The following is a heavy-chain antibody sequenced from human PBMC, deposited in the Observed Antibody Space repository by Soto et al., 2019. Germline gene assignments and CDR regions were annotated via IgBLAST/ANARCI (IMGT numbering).Heavy chain of an antibody. V-gene: IGHV4-30-2*01. CDR1: GGSISNGGYS. Sequence: QLQLQESGSGLVKPSQTLSLTCAVSGGSISNGGYSWSWIRQPPGKGLEWIGYIYHSGSTYYNPSLHSRVTITVERSKNQFSPKMSSVTAADTAVYYCARGGGWTFDYWGQGTLVTVSS. J-gene: IGHJ4*02. CDR3: ARGGGWTFDY. CDR2: IYHSGST. D-gene: IGHD2-15*01.